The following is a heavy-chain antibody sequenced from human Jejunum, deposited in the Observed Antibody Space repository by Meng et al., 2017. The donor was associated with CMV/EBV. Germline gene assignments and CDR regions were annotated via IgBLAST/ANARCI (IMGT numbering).Heavy chain of an antibody. J-gene: IGHJ4*02. CDR2: IHGADNT. D-gene: IGHD3-10*01. CDR3: ARGRGAH. Sequence: SRRLSCAACGLTVSSDFMSWVRQAPGKGLEWVSLIHGADNTHYTDSVKGRFSISRDNSKNTVYLQMNSLRVDDTAVYYCARGRGAHWGQGTLVTVSS. V-gene: IGHV3-53*01. CDR1: GLTVSSDF.